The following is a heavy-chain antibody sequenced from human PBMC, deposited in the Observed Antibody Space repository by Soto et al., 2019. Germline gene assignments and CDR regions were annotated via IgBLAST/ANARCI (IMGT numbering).Heavy chain of an antibody. Sequence: QTGGSLRLSCAASGFTFSSYAMHWVRQAPGKGLEWVAVISYDGSNKYYADSVKGRFTISRDNSKNTLYLQMNSLRAEDTALYYCAKDLGVAARQMDVWGQGTTVTVSS. J-gene: IGHJ6*02. V-gene: IGHV3-30-3*01. CDR1: GFTFSSYA. D-gene: IGHD6-6*01. CDR3: AKDLGVAARQMDV. CDR2: ISYDGSNK.